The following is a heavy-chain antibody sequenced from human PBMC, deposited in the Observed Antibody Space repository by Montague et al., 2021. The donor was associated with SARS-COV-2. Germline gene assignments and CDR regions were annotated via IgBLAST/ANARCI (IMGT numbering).Heavy chain of an antibody. D-gene: IGHD1-26*01. J-gene: IGHJ3*02. CDR2: ISYDGSNK. CDR3: ARVPGSGSYYGAFDI. Sequence: SLRLSCAASGFTFSSYARHWVRQAPGKGLEGVAVISYDGSNKYYADPVKGRFTISRDNSKNTLYLQMNSLRAEDTAVYYCARVPGSGSYYGAFDIWGQGTMVTVSS. CDR1: GFTFSSYA. V-gene: IGHV3-30-3*01.